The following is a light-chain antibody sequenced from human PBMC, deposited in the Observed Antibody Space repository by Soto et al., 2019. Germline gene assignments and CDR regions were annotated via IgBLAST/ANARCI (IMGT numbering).Light chain of an antibody. CDR2: DSS. CDR3: QRRSNWPLT. CDR1: QSVSSY. Sequence: EIVLTQFPATLSLSPGERATLSCRASQSVSSYLAWYQQKRGQAPRLLIYDSSNRATGIPARFSGSGSGTDFSLTISSLEPEDFAVYYCQRRSNWPLTFGGGTKVEIK. V-gene: IGKV3-11*01. J-gene: IGKJ4*01.